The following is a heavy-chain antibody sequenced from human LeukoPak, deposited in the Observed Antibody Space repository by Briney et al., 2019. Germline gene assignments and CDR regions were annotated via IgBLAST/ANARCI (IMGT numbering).Heavy chain of an antibody. J-gene: IGHJ4*02. CDR2: IYYSGST. CDR1: GGSISSGGYY. CDR3: ARLPYYDSSGYDGL. V-gene: IGHV4-31*03. Sequence: SQTLSLTCTVSGGSISSGGYYWSWIRQHPGKGLEWIGYIYYSGSTYYNPSLKSRVTISVDTSKNQFSLKLSSVTAADTAVYYCARLPYYDSSGYDGLWGQGTLVTVSS. D-gene: IGHD3-22*01.